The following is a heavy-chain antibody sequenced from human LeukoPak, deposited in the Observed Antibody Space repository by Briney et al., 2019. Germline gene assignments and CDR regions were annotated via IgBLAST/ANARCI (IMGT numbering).Heavy chain of an antibody. CDR3: ARRSIAATFDY. CDR1: GFSLSTSGVG. V-gene: IGHV2-5*01. D-gene: IGHD6-13*01. CDR2: IYWNDDK. J-gene: IGHJ4*02. Sequence: SGPTLVNPTQTLTLTCTFSGFSLSTSGVGVGWIRQPPGKALEWLAVIYWNDDKRHSPSLKSRLTITKDTSKNQVVLTMTNMDPVDTATYYCARRSIAATFDYWGQGTPVTVSS.